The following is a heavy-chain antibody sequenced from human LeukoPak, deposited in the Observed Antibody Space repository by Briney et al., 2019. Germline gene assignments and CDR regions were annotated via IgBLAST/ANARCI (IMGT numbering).Heavy chain of an antibody. Sequence: ASVKVSCKASGYTFTSYDINWVRQATGQGLEWMGWMNPNSGNTGYAQKFQGRVTMTRNTSISTAYMELSSLRSEDTAVYYCARGPSGWNDYYYYYMDVWGKGTTVTVSS. CDR1: GYTFTSYD. V-gene: IGHV1-8*01. J-gene: IGHJ6*03. CDR3: ARGPSGWNDYYYYYMDV. D-gene: IGHD6-19*01. CDR2: MNPNSGNT.